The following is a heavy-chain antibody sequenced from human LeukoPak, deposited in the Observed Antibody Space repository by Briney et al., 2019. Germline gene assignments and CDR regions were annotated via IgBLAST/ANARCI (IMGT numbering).Heavy chain of an antibody. CDR2: IFWDDDN. Sequence: SGPTLVSPTQTLTLTCTFSGFSLSTRGVGVGWIRQPPGKALEWLALIFWDDDNRYSPSLKSRLTITKDTSKNQVVLTMTNMDPVDTATYCCAHRGRVAATPFYFDYWGQGTLVTVSS. V-gene: IGHV2-5*02. CDR1: GFSLSTRGVG. CDR3: AHRGRVAATPFYFDY. D-gene: IGHD2-15*01. J-gene: IGHJ4*02.